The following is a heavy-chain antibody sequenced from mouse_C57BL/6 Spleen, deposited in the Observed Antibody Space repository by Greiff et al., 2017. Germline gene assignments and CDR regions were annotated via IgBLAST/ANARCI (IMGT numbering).Heavy chain of an antibody. D-gene: IGHD1-1*01. V-gene: IGHV1-74*01. CDR3: AMGYYGSSTWFAY. CDR2: IYPSDSDT. CDR1: GYTFTSYW. J-gene: IGHJ3*01. Sequence: QVQLQQPGAELVKPGASVKVSCKASGYTFTSYWMHWVKQRPGQGLEWIGRIYPSDSDTNYNQKFKGKATLTVDKSSSTAYMQLSSLTSEDSAVYYCAMGYYGSSTWFAYWGQGTLVTVSA.